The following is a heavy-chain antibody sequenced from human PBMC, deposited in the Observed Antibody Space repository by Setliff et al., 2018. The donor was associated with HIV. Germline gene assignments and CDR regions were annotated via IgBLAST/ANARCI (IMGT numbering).Heavy chain of an antibody. Sequence: SSDTLSLTCAVYGGSFSGHSWTWIRQPPGKGLEWIGEINRSGSANYNRSLKSRVTMSVDTSKRQFSLKLDSVTAADTAIYYCARQSTVAAAGFDFWGQGTLVTVSS. CDR2: INRSGSA. CDR3: ARQSTVAAAGFDF. D-gene: IGHD6-13*01. J-gene: IGHJ4*02. V-gene: IGHV4-34*01. CDR1: GGSFSGHS.